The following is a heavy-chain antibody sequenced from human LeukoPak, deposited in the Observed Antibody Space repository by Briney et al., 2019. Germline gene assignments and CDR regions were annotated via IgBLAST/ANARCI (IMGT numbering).Heavy chain of an antibody. CDR1: GGSFSGYY. CDR3: ARDPRLVGATARVDYYYYYGMDV. V-gene: IGHV4-34*01. Sequence: SETLSLTCAVYGGSFSGYYWSWIRQPPGKGLGWLGEINHSGSTNYNPSLKSRVTISVDTSKNQFSLKLSSVTAADTAVYYCARDPRLVGATARVDYYYYYGMDVWGQGTTVTVSS. CDR2: INHSGST. J-gene: IGHJ6*02. D-gene: IGHD1-26*01.